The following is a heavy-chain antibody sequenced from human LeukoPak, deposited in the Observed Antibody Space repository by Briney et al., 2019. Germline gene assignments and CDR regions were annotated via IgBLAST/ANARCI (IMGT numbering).Heavy chain of an antibody. D-gene: IGHD2-2*01. CDR2: ISSSSSYI. Sequence: GGSLRLSCAASGFTFSSYSMSWVRQAPGKGLEWVSSISSSSSYIYYADSVKGRFTISRDNAKNSLYLQMNSLRAEDTAVYYCASGEGGIVVVPAANDYWGQGTLVTVSS. V-gene: IGHV3-21*01. J-gene: IGHJ4*02. CDR1: GFTFSSYS. CDR3: ASGEGGIVVVPAANDY.